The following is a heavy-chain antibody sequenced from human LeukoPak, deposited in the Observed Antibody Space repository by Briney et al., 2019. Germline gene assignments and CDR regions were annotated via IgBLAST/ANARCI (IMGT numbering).Heavy chain of an antibody. Sequence: RGESLKISCKGSGYSFSPYWIAWVREMPGKGLEWVGSLYPADSATSYSPTLQGPGTLSDHRALPTGNLQWCSLTTSATVTFYCARQDGMALYYFDYWGQGTLVTVSS. J-gene: IGHJ4*02. D-gene: IGHD1-14*01. CDR3: ARQDGMALYYFDY. CDR1: GYSFSPYW. CDR2: LYPADSAT. V-gene: IGHV5-51*01.